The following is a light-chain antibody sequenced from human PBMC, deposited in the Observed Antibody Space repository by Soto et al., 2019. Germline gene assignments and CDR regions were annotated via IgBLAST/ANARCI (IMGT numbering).Light chain of an antibody. V-gene: IGLV8-61*01. CDR2: STD. CDR1: SGSVSTSYY. CDR3: VLYMGSGISV. Sequence: QTVVTQEPSFSVSPGGTVTLTCGLSSGSVSTSYYPSWYQQTPGQAPRTLIYSTDSRSSGVPDRFSGSILGNKAALTITGAHADDDSDYYCVLYMGSGISVFGGGTKLPS. J-gene: IGLJ2*01.